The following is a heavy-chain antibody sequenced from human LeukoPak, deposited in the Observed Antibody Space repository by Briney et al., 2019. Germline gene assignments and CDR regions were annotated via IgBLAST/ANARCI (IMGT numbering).Heavy chain of an antibody. D-gene: IGHD6-6*01. Sequence: GGSLRLSCAASGFTFSSYGMHWVRQAPGKGLEWVAFIRYDGSNKYYADSVKGRFTISRDNSKNTLYLQMNSLRAEDTAVYYCAKDSYSSSTPQGYWGQGTLVTVSS. J-gene: IGHJ4*02. CDR1: GFTFSSYG. CDR3: AKDSYSSSTPQGY. CDR2: IRYDGSNK. V-gene: IGHV3-30*02.